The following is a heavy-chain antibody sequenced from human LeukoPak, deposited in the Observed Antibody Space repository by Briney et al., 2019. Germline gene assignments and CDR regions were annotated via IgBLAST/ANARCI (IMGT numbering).Heavy chain of an antibody. CDR2: IHNSGRT. Sequence: SETLSLTCAVYGGSFSGYYWSWIRQSPGKGLEWIGYIHNSGRTNYNPSLKSRVTISVDTSKNQFSLKLSSVTAADTAVYYCARGVKGYYDSSGYYSPFDYWGQGTLVTVSS. V-gene: IGHV4-34*01. CDR1: GGSFSGYY. J-gene: IGHJ4*02. CDR3: ARGVKGYYDSSGYYSPFDY. D-gene: IGHD3-22*01.